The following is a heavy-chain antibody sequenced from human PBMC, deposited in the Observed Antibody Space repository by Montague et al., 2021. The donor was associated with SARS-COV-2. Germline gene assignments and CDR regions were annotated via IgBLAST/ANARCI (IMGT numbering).Heavy chain of an antibody. CDR3: ARGVSGSYYNGWFDP. CDR2: IYYSGST. CDR1: GGSISSYY. Sequence: SETLSLTCTVSGGSISSYYWSWIRQPPGKGLEWIGYIYYSGSTNYNPSLKSRVTISVDTSKNQFSLKLSSVIAADTAVYYCARGVSGSYYNGWFDPWGQGTLVTVSS. J-gene: IGHJ5*02. V-gene: IGHV4-59*01. D-gene: IGHD3-10*01.